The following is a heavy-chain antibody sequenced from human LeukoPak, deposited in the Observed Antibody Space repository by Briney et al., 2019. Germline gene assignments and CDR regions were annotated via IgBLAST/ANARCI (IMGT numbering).Heavy chain of an antibody. J-gene: IGHJ5*02. CDR2: INPILGIA. D-gene: IGHD6-19*01. V-gene: IGHV1-69*04. Sequence: SVKVSCKASGGTFSSYAISWVRPAHGQGLEWMGRINPILGIANYAQKFQGRVTITADKSTSTAYMELSSLRSEDTAVYDCAIGGWYRWGQGTRGTVSS. CDR1: GGTFSSYA. CDR3: AIGGWYR.